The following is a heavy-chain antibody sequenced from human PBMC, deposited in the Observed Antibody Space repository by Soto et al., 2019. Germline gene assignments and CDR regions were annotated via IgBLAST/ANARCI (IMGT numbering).Heavy chain of an antibody. J-gene: IGHJ6*02. D-gene: IGHD1-26*01. CDR1: GFAFSRYA. CDR2: ITGGGYAT. V-gene: IGHV3-23*01. Sequence: EVQLLESGGGLVQPGGSLRLSCAASGFAFSRYAMTWVRQAPGKGLEWVSAITGGGYATYYADSVKGRFTISRDDSKYALHLLMNSLRAEDTAVYYWAKDRGGSYGYGLDVWGQGTTVTVSS. CDR3: AKDRGGSYGYGLDV.